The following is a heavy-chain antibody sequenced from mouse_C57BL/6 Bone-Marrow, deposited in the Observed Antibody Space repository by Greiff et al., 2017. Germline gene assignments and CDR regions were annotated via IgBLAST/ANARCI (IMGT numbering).Heavy chain of an antibody. CDR1: GYTFTSYG. D-gene: IGHD2-5*01. CDR3: ARHYSNPFDY. V-gene: IGHV1-81*01. CDR2: IYPRSGNT. Sequence: LEESGAELARPGASVKLSCKASGYTFTSYGISWVKQRTGQGLEWIGEIYPRSGNTYYNEKFKGKATLTADKSSSTAYMELRSLTSEDSAVYFCARHYSNPFDYWGQGTTLTVSS. J-gene: IGHJ2*01.